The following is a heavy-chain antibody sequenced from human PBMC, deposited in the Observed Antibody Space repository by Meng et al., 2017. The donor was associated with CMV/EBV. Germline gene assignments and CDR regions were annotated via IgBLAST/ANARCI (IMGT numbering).Heavy chain of an antibody. CDR1: GGSISSGD. CDR2: ISYDGSKK. CDR3: AREYGSGRYNGGLYYYGMDV. J-gene: IGHJ6*02. D-gene: IGHD3-10*01. Sequence: LSLTCTVSGGSISSGDYYWSWVRQAPGKGLEWVAVISYDGSKKYYADSVKGRLTISRDNAKNTLYLQMNSLRAEDTAVYYCAREYGSGRYNGGLYYYGMDVWGQGTTVTVSS. V-gene: IGHV3-30-3*01.